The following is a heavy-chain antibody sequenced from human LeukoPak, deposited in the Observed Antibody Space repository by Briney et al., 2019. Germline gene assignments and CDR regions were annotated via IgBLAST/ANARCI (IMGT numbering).Heavy chain of an antibody. Sequence: GGSLRLSCAASGFTFSSYWMSWFRQAPGKGLEWVANIKQDGSEKYYVDSVKGRFTISRDNAKNSLYLQMNSLRAEDTAVYYCARGELERRFGLRYTNAQLPEYFQHWGQGTLVTVSS. CDR2: IKQDGSEK. CDR1: GFTFSSYW. V-gene: IGHV3-7*01. CDR3: ARGELERRFGLRYTNAQLPEYFQH. D-gene: IGHD1-1*01. J-gene: IGHJ1*01.